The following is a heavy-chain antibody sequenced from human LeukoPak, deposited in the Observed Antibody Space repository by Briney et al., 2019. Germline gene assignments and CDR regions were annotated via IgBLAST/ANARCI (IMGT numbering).Heavy chain of an antibody. CDR1: GGSISSYY. CDR3: ASLIVGADHFPYYYGMDV. CDR2: IYYSGST. V-gene: IGHV4-59*01. Sequence: PSETLSLTCTVSGGSISSYYWSWIRQPPGKGLEWIGYIYYSGSTNYNPSLKSRVTISVDTSKNQFSLKLSSATAADTAVYYCASLIVGADHFPYYYGMDVWGQGTTVTVSS. D-gene: IGHD1-26*01. J-gene: IGHJ6*02.